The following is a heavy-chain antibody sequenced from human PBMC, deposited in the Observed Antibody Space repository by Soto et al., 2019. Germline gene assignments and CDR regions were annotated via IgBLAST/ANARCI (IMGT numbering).Heavy chain of an antibody. Sequence: GESLKISCKGSGYSFTSYWISWVRQMPGKGLEWMGRIDPSDSYTNDSPSFQGDVTISADKSISTAYLQWSSLKASDTAMYYCAILPFTYYYGMDVWRQGSTDTVSS. CDR1: GYSFTSYW. V-gene: IGHV5-10-1*01. J-gene: IGHJ6*02. D-gene: IGHD1-26*01. CDR2: IDPSDSYT. CDR3: AILPFTYYYGMDV.